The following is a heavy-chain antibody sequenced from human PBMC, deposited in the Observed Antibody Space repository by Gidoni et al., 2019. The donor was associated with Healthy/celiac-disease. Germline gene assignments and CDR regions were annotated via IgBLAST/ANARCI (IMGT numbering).Heavy chain of an antibody. D-gene: IGHD2-2*01. CDR1: GITVSSYG. J-gene: IGHJ4*02. Sequence: QVQMVEYGGGVVQPGRSLRLSCAASGITVSSYGMHWVRQAPGQGLEWVAVISYDVSNKYYSDSVKGRFTISRDNSKNTLYLQMNSLRAEDTAVYYCAKDWGYCRSTSCTVYWGQGTLVTVSS. CDR2: ISYDVSNK. CDR3: AKDWGYCRSTSCTVY. V-gene: IGHV3-30*18.